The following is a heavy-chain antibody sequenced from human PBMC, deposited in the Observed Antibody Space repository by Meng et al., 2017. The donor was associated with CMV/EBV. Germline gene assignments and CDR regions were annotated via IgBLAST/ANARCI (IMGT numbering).Heavy chain of an antibody. J-gene: IGHJ6*02. CDR2: IYHSGST. Sequence: SETLSLTCTVSGYSISSGYYWGWIRQPPGKGLEWIGSIYHSGSTYYNPSLKSRVTTSVDTSKNQFSLKLSSVTAADTAVYYCARVATGYSSSWAYGGMDVWGQGTTVTVSS. V-gene: IGHV4-38-2*02. CDR3: ARVATGYSSSWAYGGMDV. CDR1: GYSISSGYY. D-gene: IGHD6-13*01.